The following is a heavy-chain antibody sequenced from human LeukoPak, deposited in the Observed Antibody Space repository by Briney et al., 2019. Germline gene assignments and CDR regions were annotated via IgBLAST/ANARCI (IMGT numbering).Heavy chain of an antibody. V-gene: IGHV3-49*04. CDR1: GFTFGDYA. CDR3: TRVSSGVVVVPEYYFDY. D-gene: IGHD2-2*01. Sequence: GGSLRLSCTASGFTFGDYAMSWVRQAPGKGLEWVGFIRSKAYGGTTEYAAPVKGRFTISRDDSKSIAYLQMNSLKTEDTAVYYCTRVSSGVVVVPEYYFDYWGQGTLVTVSS. CDR2: IRSKAYGGTT. J-gene: IGHJ4*02.